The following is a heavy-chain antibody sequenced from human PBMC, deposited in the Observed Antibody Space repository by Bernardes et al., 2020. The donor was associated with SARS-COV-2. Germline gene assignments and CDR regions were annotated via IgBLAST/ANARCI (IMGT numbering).Heavy chain of an antibody. V-gene: IGHV3-23*01. D-gene: IGHD1-1*01. CDR3: SRDGYNWVAFDI. Sequence: GGYLRLLCAASGFTLNSYAMNWVRKAQGKGLEWVSGISGTGASTYYTESVRGRFTISKDDPKNILYLQMDSLRAEDTALYFCSRDGYNWVAFDIWGQGTMVTVSS. J-gene: IGHJ3*02. CDR1: GFTLNSYA. CDR2: ISGTGAST.